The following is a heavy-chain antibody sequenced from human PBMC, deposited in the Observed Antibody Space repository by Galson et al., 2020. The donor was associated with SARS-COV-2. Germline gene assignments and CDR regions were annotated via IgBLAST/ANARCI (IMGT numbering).Heavy chain of an antibody. CDR2: ISPIRDIV. V-gene: IGHV1-69*10. CDR3: ARVSVAGTGRRYMDY. D-gene: IGHD6-19*01. CDR1: GGTFSSHS. J-gene: IGHJ4*02. Sequence: SVKVSCKASGGTFSSHSINWVRQAPGQGLEWLGVISPIRDIVNYAEKFQGRVTITADKSSSTAHMELSSLGFEDTAVYFCARVSVAGTGRRYMDYWGQGTLVSVSS.